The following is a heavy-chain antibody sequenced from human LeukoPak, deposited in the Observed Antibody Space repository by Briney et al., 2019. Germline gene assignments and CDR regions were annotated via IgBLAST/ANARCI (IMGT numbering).Heavy chain of an antibody. D-gene: IGHD3-10*01. CDR2: ISAYNGNT. V-gene: IGHV1-18*01. J-gene: IGHJ6*02. CDR1: GYTFTSYG. CDR3: ARVVYGSGEGAV. Sequence: GASAKVSCEASGYTFTSYGISWVRQAPGQGLEWMGWISAYNGNTNYTQKLQGRVTMTTDTSMSTAYMELRSLRSDDTAVYYCARVVYGSGEGAVWGQGTTVTVSS.